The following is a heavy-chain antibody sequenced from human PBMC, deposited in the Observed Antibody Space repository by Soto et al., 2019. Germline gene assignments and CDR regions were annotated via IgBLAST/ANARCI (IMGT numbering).Heavy chain of an antibody. D-gene: IGHD6-13*01. CDR1: GGSISSYY. V-gene: IGHV4-59*01. CDR2: IYYSGST. Sequence: SETLSLTCTVSGGSISSYYWSWIRQPPGKGLEWIGYIYYSGSTNYNPSLKSRVTISVDTSKNQFFLKLSSVTAADTAVYYCARDEGIAAARSGFEGDYYYGMDVWGQGTTVTVSS. J-gene: IGHJ6*02. CDR3: ARDEGIAAARSGFEGDYYYGMDV.